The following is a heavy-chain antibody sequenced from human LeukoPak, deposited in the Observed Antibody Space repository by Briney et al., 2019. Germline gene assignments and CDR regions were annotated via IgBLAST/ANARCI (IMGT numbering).Heavy chain of an antibody. CDR1: GGSISSSSYY. V-gene: IGHV4-39*01. CDR3: VSPNIGYCSRTSCQNEAFDI. D-gene: IGHD2-2*01. CDR2: IYYSGST. J-gene: IGHJ3*02. Sequence: PSETLSLTCTVSGGSISSSSYYWGWIRQPPEKGLEWIGSIYYSGSTYYKPSLKSRVTISVDTSKNQFSLKLTSVTAAETAVYYCVSPNIGYCSRTSCQNEAFDIWGQGTMVTVSS.